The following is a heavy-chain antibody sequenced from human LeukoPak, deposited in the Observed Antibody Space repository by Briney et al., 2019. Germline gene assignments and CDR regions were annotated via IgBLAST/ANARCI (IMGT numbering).Heavy chain of an antibody. J-gene: IGHJ4*02. CDR3: ARFGYVAAVDV. V-gene: IGHV3-7*01. D-gene: IGHD2-15*01. CDR2: INPAGSET. Sequence: GGSLRLSCAASGFSFSAHWMTWVRQAPGTGLEWVANINPAGSETYYVDPVKGRFSISRDNAKNLVYLQMNSLRAEDTAVYHCARFGYVAAVDVWGQGTPVTV. CDR1: GFSFSAHW.